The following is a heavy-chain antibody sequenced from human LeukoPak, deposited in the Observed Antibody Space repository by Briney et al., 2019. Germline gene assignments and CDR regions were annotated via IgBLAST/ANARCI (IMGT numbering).Heavy chain of an antibody. D-gene: IGHD3-9*01. CDR1: GFTFSTYN. J-gene: IGHJ4*02. V-gene: IGHV3-21*01. Sequence: GGSLRLSCSASGFTFSTYNMNWVRQAPGKGLEWVSSISSSSSYIYYADSVKGRFTMSRDNAKNSLYLQMNSLRAEDTAVYYCARATTYDILTGYFDYWGQGTLVTVSS. CDR2: ISSSSSYI. CDR3: ARATTYDILTGYFDY.